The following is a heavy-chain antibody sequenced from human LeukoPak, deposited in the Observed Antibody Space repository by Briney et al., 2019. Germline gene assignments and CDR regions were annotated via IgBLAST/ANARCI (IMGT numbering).Heavy chain of an antibody. Sequence: PSQTLSLTCTVSGGSISSGSYYWGWIRQPPGKGLEWIGSIYHSGSTYYNPSLKSRVTISVDTSKNQFSLKLSSVTAADTAVYYCASRPGSSWYLDWFDPWGQGTLVTVSS. J-gene: IGHJ5*02. D-gene: IGHD6-13*01. V-gene: IGHV4-39*07. CDR3: ASRPGSSWYLDWFDP. CDR2: IYHSGST. CDR1: GGSISSGSYY.